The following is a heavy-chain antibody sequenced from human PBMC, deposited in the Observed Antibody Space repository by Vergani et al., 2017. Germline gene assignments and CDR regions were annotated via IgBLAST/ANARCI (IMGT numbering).Heavy chain of an antibody. CDR2: INPNNGGS. Sequence: QVQLVQSGAEVKKPGASVKVSCKASEYSFSAFYIHWVRQAPGQGLEWMGWINPNNGGSNYAQKFQDRVTMTRATSITTAYMELSRLRSDDTAVYYCARMGHCITTNCYDHPSWGQGTLVTVSS. D-gene: IGHD2-2*01. CDR3: ARMGHCITTNCYDHPS. V-gene: IGHV1-2*02. CDR1: EYSFSAFY. J-gene: IGHJ5*02.